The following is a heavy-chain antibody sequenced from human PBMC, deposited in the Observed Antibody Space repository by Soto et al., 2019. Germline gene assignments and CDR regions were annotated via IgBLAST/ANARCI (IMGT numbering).Heavy chain of an antibody. Sequence: QVQLQQWGAGLLKPSETLSLTCVVYGGSFSGFYWSWIRQAPGKGLEWIGEINHSGSTNYNPSLKSRVTMSADTSKNQFSLKLSSVTAADTAVYYCARSRGYGSGSLQYLQHWGQGTLVTVSS. CDR3: ARSRGYGSGSLQYLQH. J-gene: IGHJ1*01. D-gene: IGHD3-10*01. CDR2: INHSGST. V-gene: IGHV4-34*01. CDR1: GGSFSGFY.